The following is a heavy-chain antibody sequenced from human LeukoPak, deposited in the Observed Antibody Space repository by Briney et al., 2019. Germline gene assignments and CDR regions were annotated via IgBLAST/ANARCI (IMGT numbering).Heavy chain of an antibody. Sequence: KASETLSLTCSVSGGSFSSSPYYWGWIRQPPGKGLEWIGSVDYSGTTYYNPSLKSRFTISLDTSMNEISLKLTSVTAADTAVYYCASDNPLPFDPWGQGILVTVSS. J-gene: IGHJ5*02. CDR3: ASDNPLPFDP. CDR1: GGSFSSSPYY. CDR2: VDYSGTT. V-gene: IGHV4-39*07.